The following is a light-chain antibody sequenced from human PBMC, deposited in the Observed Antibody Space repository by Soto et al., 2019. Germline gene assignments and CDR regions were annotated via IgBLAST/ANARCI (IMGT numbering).Light chain of an antibody. CDR2: LGS. Sequence: DIVMTQSPLYLPVTPGEPASISCRSSQSLLHSDGYNYLDWYLQKPGQSPQLLIYLGSNRASGVPDRFSGSVSGTDFTLKISRVEAEDVGVYYCMQALQTPLFTFGPGTKVDL. J-gene: IGKJ3*01. CDR3: MQALQTPLFT. CDR1: QSLLHSDGYNY. V-gene: IGKV2-28*01.